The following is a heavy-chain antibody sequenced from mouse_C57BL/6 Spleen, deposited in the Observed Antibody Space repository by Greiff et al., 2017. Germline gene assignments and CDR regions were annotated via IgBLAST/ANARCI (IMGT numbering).Heavy chain of an antibody. CDR1: GYTFTSYW. CDR2: IHPNSGST. J-gene: IGHJ4*01. Sequence: QVQLQQPGAELVKPGASVKLSCKASGYTFTSYWMHWVKQRPGQGLEWIGMIHPNSGSTNYNEKFKSKATLTVDKSSSTAYMQLSSLTSEDSAVYYCARTEDYDGDAMDYWGQGTSVTVSS. D-gene: IGHD2-4*01. V-gene: IGHV1-64*01. CDR3: ARTEDYDGDAMDY.